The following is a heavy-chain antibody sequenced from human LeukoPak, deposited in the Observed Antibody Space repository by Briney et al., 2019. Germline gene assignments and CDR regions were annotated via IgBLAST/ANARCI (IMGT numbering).Heavy chain of an antibody. Sequence: GRSLRLSCAASGFTFSSYAMHWVRQAPGKGLEWVAVISYDGSNKYYADSVKGRFTISRDNSKNTLYLQMNSLRAEDTAVYYCAKYSGSYIAPIDYWGQGTLVTVSS. V-gene: IGHV3-30*04. J-gene: IGHJ4*02. CDR1: GFTFSSYA. CDR2: ISYDGSNK. CDR3: AKYSGSYIAPIDY. D-gene: IGHD1-26*01.